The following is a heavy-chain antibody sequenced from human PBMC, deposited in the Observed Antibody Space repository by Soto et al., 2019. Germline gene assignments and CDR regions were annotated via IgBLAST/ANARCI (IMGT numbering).Heavy chain of an antibody. CDR2: IYPGDSDT. V-gene: IGHV5-51*01. D-gene: IGHD3-3*01. CDR1: GYSFTSYW. CDR3: ARHGGYDFWSGYKHRPGVTSGP. Sequence: GESLKISCKGSGYSFTSYWIGWVRQMPGKGLEWMGIIYPGDSDTRYSPSFQGQVTISADKSISTADLQWSSLKASDTAMYYCARHGGYDFWSGYKHRPGVTSGPWGRGTLVTVS. J-gene: IGHJ5*02.